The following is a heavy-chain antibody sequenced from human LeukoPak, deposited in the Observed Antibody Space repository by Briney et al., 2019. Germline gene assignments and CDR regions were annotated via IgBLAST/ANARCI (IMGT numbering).Heavy chain of an antibody. D-gene: IGHD1-26*01. CDR1: GGSISSYY. V-gene: IGHV4-59*01. J-gene: IGHJ5*02. CDR3: ARDSRVGGSYFWFDP. Sequence: SETLSLTCTVSGGSISSYYWSWIRQPPGKGLEWIGHIYYSGSTNYNPSLKSRVTISVDTSKNQFSLKLSSVTAADTAVYYCARDSRVGGSYFWFDPWGQGTLVTVSS. CDR2: IYYSGST.